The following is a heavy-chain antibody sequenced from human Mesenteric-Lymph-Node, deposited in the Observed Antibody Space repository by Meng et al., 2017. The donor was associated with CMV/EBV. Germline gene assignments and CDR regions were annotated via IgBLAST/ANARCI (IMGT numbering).Heavy chain of an antibody. V-gene: IGHV4-59*02. CDR2: IYYSGST. J-gene: IGHJ4*02. CDR1: GGSVSGHY. CDR3: ARDSGGVTHFDY. Sequence: SETLSLTCNVSGGSVSGHYWSWIRQTPGKGLEWIGYIYYSGSTNYNPSLKSRVTISVDTSKNQFSLKLSSVTAADTAVYYCARDSGGVTHFDYWGQGTLVTVSS. D-gene: IGHD3-16*01.